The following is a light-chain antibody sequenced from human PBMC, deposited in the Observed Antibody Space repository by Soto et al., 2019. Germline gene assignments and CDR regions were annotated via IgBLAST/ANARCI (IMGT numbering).Light chain of an antibody. CDR3: QQYGSSSRT. CDR2: GAS. Sequence: EIVLTQSPGTLSLSPGERATLSCRASQSVSSYLAWYQQKPGQAPRLLIYGASSRATGIPDRFSASGSGTDLTLPISRLEPEDFAVYYCQQYGSSSRTFGQGTKVEIK. J-gene: IGKJ1*01. V-gene: IGKV3-20*01. CDR1: QSVSSY.